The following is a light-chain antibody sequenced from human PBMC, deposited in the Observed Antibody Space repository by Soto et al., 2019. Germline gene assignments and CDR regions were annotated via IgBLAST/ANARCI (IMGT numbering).Light chain of an antibody. CDR1: QSISSY. J-gene: IGKJ1*01. Sequence: DIQMTQSPSSLSASVGDRVTITCRASQSISSYLNWYQQKPGKAPKLLIYDASTLASGVPSRFSGSRSGTEFTLTISSLQPDDFATYYCQQYNSYSWTFGQGTKVDIK. CDR3: QQYNSYSWT. CDR2: DAS. V-gene: IGKV1-5*01.